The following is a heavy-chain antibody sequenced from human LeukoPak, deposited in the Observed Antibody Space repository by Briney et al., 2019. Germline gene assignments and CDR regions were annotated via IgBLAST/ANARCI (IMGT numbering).Heavy chain of an antibody. Sequence: GSLRLSCAASGFTFSSYSMSWIRQPPGKGLEWIGEINHSGSTNYNPSLKSRVTISVDTSKNQFSLKLSSVTAADTAVYYCATTRDSAMVTFDYWGQGTLVTVSS. V-gene: IGHV4-34*08. CDR1: GFTFSSYS. D-gene: IGHD5-18*01. J-gene: IGHJ4*02. CDR3: ATTRDSAMVTFDY. CDR2: INHSGST.